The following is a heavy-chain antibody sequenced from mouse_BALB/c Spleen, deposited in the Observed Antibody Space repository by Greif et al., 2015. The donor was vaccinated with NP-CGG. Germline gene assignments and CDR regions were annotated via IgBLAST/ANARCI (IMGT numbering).Heavy chain of an antibody. CDR3: AREFAY. J-gene: IGHJ3*01. CDR1: GYAFSSYW. Sequence: VQLVESGAELVRPGSSVKISCKASGYAFSSYWMNWVKQRPGQGLEWIGQIYPGDGDTNYNGKFKGKATLTADKSSSTAYMQLSSLTSEDSAVYFCAREFAYWGQGTLVTVSA. CDR2: IYPGDGDT. V-gene: IGHV1-80*01.